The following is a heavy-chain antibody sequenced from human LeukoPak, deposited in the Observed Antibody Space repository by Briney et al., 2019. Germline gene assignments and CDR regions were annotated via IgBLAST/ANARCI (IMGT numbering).Heavy chain of an antibody. J-gene: IGHJ4*02. CDR1: DGSITGSSYY. CDR3: ARLRVTTGFDY. D-gene: IGHD2-21*02. CDR2: IYYSGIA. Sequence: PSETLSLTCSVSDGSITGSSYYWGWIRQTPGEGLDWIGSIYYSGIAYYNPSLQGRVTMSVDTSKNQFSLKLNSVTVADTAVYFCARLRVTTGFDYWGQGIPVTVSS. V-gene: IGHV4-39*01.